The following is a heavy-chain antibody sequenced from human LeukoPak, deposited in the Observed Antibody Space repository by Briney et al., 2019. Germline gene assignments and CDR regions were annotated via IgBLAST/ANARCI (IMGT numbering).Heavy chain of an antibody. J-gene: IGHJ6*03. CDR3: ASTMYGDRFKSYYYMDV. V-gene: IGHV1-2*02. CDR1: GYTFTGYY. Sequence: GASVKVSCKASGYTFTGYYMHWVRQAPGQRLERMGWINPNSGGTNYAQKFQGRVTMTRDTSISTAYMELSRLRSDDTAVYYCASTMYGDRFKSYYYMDVWGKGTTVTVSS. CDR2: INPNSGGT. D-gene: IGHD3-10*02.